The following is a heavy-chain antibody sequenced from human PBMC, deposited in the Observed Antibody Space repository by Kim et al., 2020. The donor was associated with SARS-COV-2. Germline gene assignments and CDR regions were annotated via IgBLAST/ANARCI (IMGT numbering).Heavy chain of an antibody. J-gene: IGHJ4*02. Sequence: SETLSLTCAVSGGSISSSNWWSWVRQPPGKGLEWIGEIYHSGSTNYNPSLKSRVTISVDKSKNQFSLKLSSVTAADTAVYYCASLEAYDSSGYYYYFDYWGQGTLVTVSS. CDR2: IYHSGST. CDR3: ASLEAYDSSGYYYYFDY. V-gene: IGHV4-4*02. CDR1: GGSISSSNW. D-gene: IGHD3-22*01.